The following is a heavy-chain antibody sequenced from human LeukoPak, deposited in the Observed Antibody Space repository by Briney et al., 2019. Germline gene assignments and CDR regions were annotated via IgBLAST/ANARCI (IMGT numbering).Heavy chain of an antibody. V-gene: IGHV3-43*02. CDR3: ASSPAISNY. D-gene: IGHD2/OR15-2a*01. CDR1: GFAFDDYA. Sequence: PGGSLRLSCAASGFAFDDYAMHWVRQPPGKVPEWVSLIHKDGTTHYAESVKGRFTISRDNAKNTLYLQMNSLRADDTAVYYCASSPAISNYWGQGTLVTVSS. CDR2: IHKDGTT. J-gene: IGHJ4*02.